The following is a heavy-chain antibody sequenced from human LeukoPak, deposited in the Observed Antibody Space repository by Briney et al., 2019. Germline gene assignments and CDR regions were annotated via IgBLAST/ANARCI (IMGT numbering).Heavy chain of an antibody. CDR2: VSGTADNT. D-gene: IGHD3-22*01. Sequence: GGSLRLSCEASGFTIISYAMSWVRQAPGKGLEWVSAVSGTADNTYYAESVRGRFAISRDNSKNTLYLQMNSLRAEDAAVYFCAKATYYYDSYGYNGVFDYWGQGTLVTLSS. CDR1: GFTIISYA. J-gene: IGHJ4*02. CDR3: AKATYYYDSYGYNGVFDY. V-gene: IGHV3-23*01.